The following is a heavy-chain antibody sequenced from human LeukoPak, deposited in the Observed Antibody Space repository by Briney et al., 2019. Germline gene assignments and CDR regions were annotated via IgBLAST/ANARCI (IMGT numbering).Heavy chain of an antibody. CDR1: GYTFTSYG. V-gene: IGHV1-18*01. CDR2: ISAYNGNT. J-gene: IGHJ4*02. D-gene: IGHD3-3*01. Sequence: ASVKVSCKASGYTFTSYGISWERQAPGQGLEWMGWISAYNGNTNYAQKLQGRVTMTTDTSTSTAYMELRSLRSDDTAVYYCARAVADDFWSGYYKKDYWGQGTLVTVSS. CDR3: ARAVADDFWSGYYKKDY.